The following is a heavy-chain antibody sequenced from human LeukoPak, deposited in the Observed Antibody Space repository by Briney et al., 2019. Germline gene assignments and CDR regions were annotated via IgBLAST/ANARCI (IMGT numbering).Heavy chain of an antibody. J-gene: IGHJ4*02. Sequence: SETLSLACTVSGGSISSSSYYWGWIRQPPGKGLEWIGSIYYSGSTYYNPSLKSRVTISLETSKTQFSLKLSSVTPADTAVYYCARLGESGSFLYYFDYWGQGTLVTVSS. CDR2: IYYSGST. V-gene: IGHV4-39*01. CDR1: GGSISSSSYY. D-gene: IGHD1-26*01. CDR3: ARLGESGSFLYYFDY.